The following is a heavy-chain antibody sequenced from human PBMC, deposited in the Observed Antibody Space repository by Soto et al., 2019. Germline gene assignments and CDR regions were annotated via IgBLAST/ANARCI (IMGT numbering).Heavy chain of an antibody. V-gene: IGHV4-34*01. CDR3: ARVGATVTTVNY. CDR2: INHSGST. CDR1: DESFSDYY. J-gene: IGHJ4*02. D-gene: IGHD4-17*01. Sequence: QVQPQQWGAGLLKPSETLSLTCAVYDESFSDYYWSWILQPPGKGLEWIGQINHSGSTNYNPSLKSRVTISVDTFKNHFSLKLSSVTAADTAVYYCARVGATVTTVNYWGQGTVVTVSS.